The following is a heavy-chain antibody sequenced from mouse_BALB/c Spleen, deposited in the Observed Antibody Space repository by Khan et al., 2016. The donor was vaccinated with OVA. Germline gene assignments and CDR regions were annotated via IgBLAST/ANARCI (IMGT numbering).Heavy chain of an antibody. CDR1: GYTFTDFA. J-gene: IGHJ3*01. V-gene: IGHV1S137*01. Sequence: VQLQQSGAELVRPGVSVKISCKGSGYTFTDFAMHWVKQSHAKSLEWIGVISTYYGDTNYNQNFKGKATMTVDKSSSTAYMELARLTSEDSAICYCARGRGNYRFAYWGQGTLVTVSA. CDR3: ARGRGNYRFAY. CDR2: ISTYYGDT. D-gene: IGHD2-1*01.